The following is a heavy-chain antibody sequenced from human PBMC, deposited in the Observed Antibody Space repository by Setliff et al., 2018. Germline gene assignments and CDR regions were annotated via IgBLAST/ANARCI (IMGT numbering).Heavy chain of an antibody. J-gene: IGHJ5*02. CDR2: IYYSATT. D-gene: IGHD2-2*01. CDR1: GGSISGYY. CDR3: ARGPPRIVVPSTKAWFDP. V-gene: IGHV4-39*01. Sequence: SETLSLTCTVSGGSISGYYWGWIRQPPGKGLEWIGTIYYSATTYCNPSLKSRVTISVDTSKNQFSLRLSSVTAADTAVYYCARGPPRIVVPSTKAWFDPWGQGTLVTVSS.